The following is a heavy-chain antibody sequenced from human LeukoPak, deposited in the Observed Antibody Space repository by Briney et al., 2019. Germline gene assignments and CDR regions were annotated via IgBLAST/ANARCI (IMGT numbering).Heavy chain of an antibody. J-gene: IGHJ4*02. V-gene: IGHV4-30-2*01. CDR1: GGSISSGGYY. CDR3: TTDQWSGYYYDSSGAIDY. Sequence: SETLSLTCSVSGGSISSGGYYWSWIRQPPGKGLECIGYIYHSGSTYYNPSLKSRVTISVDRSKNQFSLKLSSVTAADTAVYYCTTDQWSGYYYDSSGAIDYWGQGTLVTVSS. CDR2: IYHSGST. D-gene: IGHD3-22*01.